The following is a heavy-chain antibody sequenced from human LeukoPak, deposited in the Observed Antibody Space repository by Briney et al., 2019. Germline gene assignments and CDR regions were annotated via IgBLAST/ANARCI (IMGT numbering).Heavy chain of an antibody. CDR1: GFTFSSYW. CDR3: ARGMMGSTQFDY. Sequence: GGTQRLSCAASGFTFSSYWMSWVSQAPGKGLEWGANIKQDGSEKYYVDSVKGRFTISRDIAKHSLYLQMHSLRAEDTPVYYCARGMMGSTQFDYWGQGTLVTVSS. D-gene: IGHD2-15*01. CDR2: IKQDGSEK. J-gene: IGHJ4*02. V-gene: IGHV3-7*01.